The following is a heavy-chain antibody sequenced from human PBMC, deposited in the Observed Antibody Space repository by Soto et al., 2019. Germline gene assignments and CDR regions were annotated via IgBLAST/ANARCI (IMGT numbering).Heavy chain of an antibody. CDR3: ARDYESVLDSGYDSPPYYFDF. V-gene: IGHV1-46*01. J-gene: IGHJ4*02. D-gene: IGHD5-12*01. Sequence: SCKASRYSFTGYDMIWVRHAPGQRLEWMGIINPSGGSTSYAQKFQGRVTMTRDTSTSTVYMELSSLRSEDTAVYYCARDYESVLDSGYDSPPYYFDFWGQGTLVTVSS. CDR1: RYSFTGYD. CDR2: INPSGGST.